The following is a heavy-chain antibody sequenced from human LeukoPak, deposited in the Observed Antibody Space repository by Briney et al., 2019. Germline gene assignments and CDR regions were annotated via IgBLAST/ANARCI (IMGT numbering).Heavy chain of an antibody. Sequence: SVTVSCKASGCTFSRYAISWLRQAPGQGLEWMGVVIPIFGTANYAQKFQGRVTITTDESTSTAYMELSSLRSEDTAVYYCALGPTFDYWGQGTLVTVSS. CDR3: ALGPTFDY. V-gene: IGHV1-69*05. J-gene: IGHJ4*02. CDR2: VIPIFGTA. CDR1: GCTFSRYA. D-gene: IGHD1-1*01.